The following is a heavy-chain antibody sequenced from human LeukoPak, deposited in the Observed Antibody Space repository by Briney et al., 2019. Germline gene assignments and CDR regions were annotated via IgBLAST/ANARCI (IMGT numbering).Heavy chain of an antibody. J-gene: IGHJ3*02. CDR3: ARGYSNYGYAFDI. Sequence: PGGSLRLSCAASGFTFSSYEMNWVRQAPGKGLEWVSYISSSGSTIYYADSVKGRFTISRDNARNSLYLQMNSLRAGDTAVYYCARGYSNYGYAFDIWGQGTMVTVSS. CDR2: ISSSGSTI. D-gene: IGHD4-11*01. V-gene: IGHV3-48*03. CDR1: GFTFSSYE.